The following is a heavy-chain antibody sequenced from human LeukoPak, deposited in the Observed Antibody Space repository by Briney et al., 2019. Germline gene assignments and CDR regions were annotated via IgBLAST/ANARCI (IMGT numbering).Heavy chain of an antibody. Sequence: GGSLRLSCAASGFTFSSYSMNWVRQAPGKGLEWVSSISSSSSYIYYADSVKGRFTISRDNAKNSLYLQMNSLRAEDTAVYYCARVDWNYVHWFDPWGQGTLVTVSS. J-gene: IGHJ5*02. CDR1: GFTFSSYS. V-gene: IGHV3-21*01. CDR3: ARVDWNYVHWFDP. CDR2: ISSSSSYI. D-gene: IGHD1-7*01.